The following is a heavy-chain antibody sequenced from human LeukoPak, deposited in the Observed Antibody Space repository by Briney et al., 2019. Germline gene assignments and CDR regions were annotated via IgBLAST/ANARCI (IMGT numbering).Heavy chain of an antibody. D-gene: IGHD3-22*01. CDR1: GGPISSGGYS. CDR3: ARGYYYDSSGSSYYFDY. J-gene: IGHJ4*02. CDR2: IYHSGST. Sequence: PSETLSLTCAVSGGPISSGGYSWSWLRQPPGKGLEWIGYIYHSGSTYYNPSLKSRVTISVDRSKNQFSLKLSSVTAADTAVYYCARGYYYDSSGSSYYFDYWGQGTLVTVSS. V-gene: IGHV4-30-2*01.